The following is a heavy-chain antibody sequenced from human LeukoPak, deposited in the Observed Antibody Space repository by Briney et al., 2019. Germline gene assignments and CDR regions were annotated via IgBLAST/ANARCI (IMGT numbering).Heavy chain of an antibody. Sequence: GGSLRLSCAASGFIFSTYGMHWVRQAPGKGLQWVAVIWYDGSNEYYADSVKGRFTISRHNSKNMLYLQMDSRRAEDTAVYYCAKDRRRDGYKPDAFDIWGQGTMVTVSS. V-gene: IGHV3-33*06. CDR1: GFIFSTYG. J-gene: IGHJ3*02. CDR2: IWYDGSNE. CDR3: AKDRRRDGYKPDAFDI. D-gene: IGHD5-24*01.